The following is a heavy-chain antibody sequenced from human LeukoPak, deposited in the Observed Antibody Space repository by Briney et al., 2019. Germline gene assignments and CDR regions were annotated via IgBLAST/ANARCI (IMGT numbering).Heavy chain of an antibody. CDR1: GYRFSGSD. D-gene: IGHD1-20*01. Sequence: ASVKVSCKSFGYRFSGSDMHWVRQARRHHLECMRWINPVSRGTLSAERIPGGVTMTGATNTSTPYIGRSSLTSDDTTVYFCARGISGTTHSFDFWGQGTLVTVSS. CDR2: INPVSRGT. J-gene: IGHJ4*02. V-gene: IGHV1-2*02. CDR3: ARGISGTTHSFDF.